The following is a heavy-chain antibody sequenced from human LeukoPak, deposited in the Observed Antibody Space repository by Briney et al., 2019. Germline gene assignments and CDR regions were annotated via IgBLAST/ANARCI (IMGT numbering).Heavy chain of an antibody. CDR1: EFTFSTYA. CDR2: ISGSGGST. V-gene: IGHV3-23*01. CDR3: AKHTGYYCYYGMDV. D-gene: IGHD2-8*02. J-gene: IGHJ6*02. Sequence: GGSLRLSCAASEFTFSTYAMSWVRQAPGKGLEWVSAISGSGGSTYYADFVKGRFTISRDNSKNTLYLQMNSLRAEDTAVYYRAKHTGYYCYYGMDVWGQGTTVTVSS.